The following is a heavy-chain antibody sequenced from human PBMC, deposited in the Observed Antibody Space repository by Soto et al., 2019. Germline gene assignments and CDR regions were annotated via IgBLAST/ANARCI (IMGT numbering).Heavy chain of an antibody. CDR3: AREMFVVVVPAAPSRGMDV. CDR2: IIPIFGTA. CDR1: GGTFSSYA. Sequence: ASVKVSCKASGGTFSSYAISWVRQAPGQGLEWMGGIIPIFGTANYAQKFQGRVTITADKSTSTAYMELSSLRSEDTAVYYCAREMFVVVVPAAPSRGMDVWGQGTTVTVSS. J-gene: IGHJ6*02. V-gene: IGHV1-69*06. D-gene: IGHD2-2*01.